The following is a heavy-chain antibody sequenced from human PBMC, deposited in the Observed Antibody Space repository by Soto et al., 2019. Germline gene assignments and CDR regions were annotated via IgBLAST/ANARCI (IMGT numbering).Heavy chain of an antibody. CDR3: TRQEPKGAFDP. D-gene: IGHD3-16*01. J-gene: IGHJ5*02. V-gene: IGHV3-73*01. CDR1: GFTFSGSA. Sequence: PGGSLRLSCAASGFTFSGSATHWVRQASGKGLEWVGRIRSKANSYATAYAASVKGRFTISRDDSKNTAYLQMNSLKTEDTAVYYCTRQEPKGAFDPWGQGTLVTVSS. CDR2: IRSKANSYAT.